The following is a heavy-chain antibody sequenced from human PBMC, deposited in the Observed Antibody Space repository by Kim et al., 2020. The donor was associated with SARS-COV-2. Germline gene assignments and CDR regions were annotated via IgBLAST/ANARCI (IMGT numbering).Heavy chain of an antibody. Sequence: GGSLRLSCAASGFTFSSYAMSWVRQAPGKGLEWVSAISGSGGSTYYADSVKGRFTISRDNSKNTLYLQMNSLRAEDTAVYYCAKDHLEQRLGRTGFDYWGQGTLVTVSS. D-gene: IGHD6-25*01. J-gene: IGHJ4*02. CDR3: AKDHLEQRLGRTGFDY. CDR2: ISGSGGST. CDR1: GFTFSSYA. V-gene: IGHV3-23*01.